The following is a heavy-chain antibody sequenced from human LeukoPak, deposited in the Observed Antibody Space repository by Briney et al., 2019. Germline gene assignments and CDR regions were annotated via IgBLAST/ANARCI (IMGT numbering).Heavy chain of an antibody. CDR2: IWYDGSNK. Sequence: PGGSLRLSCAACRFTFSSYGMHWLRQAPGKGREWVAVIWYDGSNKYYADSVKGRFTISRDNSKNTLYLQMNSLRAEDTAVYYCARELGGYFDYWGQGTLVTVSS. J-gene: IGHJ4*02. D-gene: IGHD3-3*01. CDR1: RFTFSSYG. CDR3: ARELGGYFDY. V-gene: IGHV3-33*01.